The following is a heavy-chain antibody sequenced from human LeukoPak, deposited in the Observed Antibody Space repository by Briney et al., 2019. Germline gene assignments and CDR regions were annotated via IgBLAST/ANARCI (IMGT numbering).Heavy chain of an antibody. CDR1: GASVSGSNYY. V-gene: IGHV4-39*07. Sequence: PSETLSLTCAVSGASVSGSNYYWGWIRQPPGKGLEWIGEINHSGSTNYNPSLKSRVTISVDTSKNQFSLKLSSVTAADTAVYYCARVGYYGSGSYYFLGVTRFYMDVWGKGTTVTVSS. CDR3: ARVGYYGSGSYYFLGVTRFYMDV. J-gene: IGHJ6*03. CDR2: INHSGST. D-gene: IGHD3-10*01.